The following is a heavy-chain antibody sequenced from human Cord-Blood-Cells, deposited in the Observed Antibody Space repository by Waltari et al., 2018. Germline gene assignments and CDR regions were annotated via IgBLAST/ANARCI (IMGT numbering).Heavy chain of an antibody. Sequence: QVQLVQSGAEVKKPGASVKVSCKASGYTFTSYDINWVRQATGQGLEWMGWLTPNSSTTGYAHNFQGRVTMTRNTSISTAYMELSSLRSEDTAVYYCARWIQLWTYSYDGMDVWGQGTTVTVSS. J-gene: IGHJ6*02. D-gene: IGHD5-18*01. CDR1: GYTFTSYD. CDR2: LTPNSSTT. CDR3: ARWIQLWTYSYDGMDV. V-gene: IGHV1-8*01.